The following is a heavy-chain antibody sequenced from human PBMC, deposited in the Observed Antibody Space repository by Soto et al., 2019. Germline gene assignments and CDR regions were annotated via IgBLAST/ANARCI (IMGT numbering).Heavy chain of an antibody. CDR3: AKSRRGDLQHYVEP. V-gene: IGHV3-9*01. CDR1: GFTFGDYA. J-gene: IGHJ5*02. CDR2: ISWNSGII. D-gene: IGHD3-10*01. Sequence: SLRLSWSSSGFTFGDYAMHWVRQAPGKGLEWVSGISWNSGIIGYADSVKGRFTISRDNAKNSLYLQMNSLRAEDTALYYCAKSRRGDLQHYVEPWGPGTLVTVSS.